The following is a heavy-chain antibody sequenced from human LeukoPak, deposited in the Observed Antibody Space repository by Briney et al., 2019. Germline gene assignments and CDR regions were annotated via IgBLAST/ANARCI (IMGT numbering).Heavy chain of an antibody. V-gene: IGHV1-69*04. Sequence: SVKVPCKASGGTFSSYAISWVRQAPGQGLEWMGRIIPILGITNYAQKFQGRVTITADKSTGTAYMELSSLRSEDTAVYYCATEDPRGYYFDYWGQGTLVTVSS. CDR3: ATEDPRGYYFDY. CDR2: IIPILGIT. D-gene: IGHD3-10*01. J-gene: IGHJ4*02. CDR1: GGTFSSYA.